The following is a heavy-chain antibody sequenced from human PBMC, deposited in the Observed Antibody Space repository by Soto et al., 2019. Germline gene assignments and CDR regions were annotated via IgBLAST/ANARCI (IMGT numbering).Heavy chain of an antibody. D-gene: IGHD3-3*01. CDR1: GGSISSYY. V-gene: IGHV4-59*01. CDR3: ARDTPRFWSGYYHPDHFDY. Sequence: SETLSLTCTVSGGSISSYYWSWIRQPPGKGLGWIGYIYYSGSTNYNPSLKSRVTISVDTSKNQFSLKLSSVTAADTAVYYCARDTPRFWSGYYHPDHFDYWGQGTLVTVSS. CDR2: IYYSGST. J-gene: IGHJ4*02.